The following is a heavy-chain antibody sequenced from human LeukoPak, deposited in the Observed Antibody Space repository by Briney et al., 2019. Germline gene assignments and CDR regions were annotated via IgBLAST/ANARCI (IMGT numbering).Heavy chain of an antibody. CDR2: IYYSGST. J-gene: IGHJ6*02. Sequence: SQTLSLTCTVSGGSISSGGYYWRWIRQHPGKGLEWIGYIYYSGSTYYNPSLKSRVTISVDTSKNQFSLKLSSVTAADTAVYYCARRTGDQDYYYGMDVWGQGTTVTVSS. V-gene: IGHV4-31*03. D-gene: IGHD7-27*01. CDR1: GGSISSGGYY. CDR3: ARRTGDQDYYYGMDV.